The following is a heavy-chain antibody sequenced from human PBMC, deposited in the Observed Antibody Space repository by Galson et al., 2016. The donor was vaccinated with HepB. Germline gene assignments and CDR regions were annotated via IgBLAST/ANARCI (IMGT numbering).Heavy chain of an antibody. CDR3: ARGLVFVSNWYYDL. V-gene: IGHV5-51*01. CDR1: GFSLSTYW. D-gene: IGHD2-15*01. Sequence: QSGAEVKKPGESLKISCEGSGFSLSTYWIGWVRQMPGKGLEWMGTIYAGDSDTRYSPSFQGQVTIPVDKSIHTAYPQWSRLEASDTAMYYCARGLVFVSNWYYDLWGRGTLVTVSS. J-gene: IGHJ2*01. CDR2: IYAGDSDT.